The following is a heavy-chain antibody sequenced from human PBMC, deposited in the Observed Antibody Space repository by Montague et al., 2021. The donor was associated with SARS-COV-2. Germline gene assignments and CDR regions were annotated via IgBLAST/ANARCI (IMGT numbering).Heavy chain of an antibody. CDR2: IYNSGAT. CDR3: ARDTTAYFRFDY. CDR1: GASIKRSTYY. V-gene: IGHV4-39*07. J-gene: IGHJ4*02. D-gene: IGHD3-9*01. Sequence: SETLSLTCTVSGASIKRSTYYWAWIRQPPGKGLEWIGPIYNSGATHYNPSLRSRVTISLDTSKNQVSLRLTSVTAADTAFYYCARDTTAYFRFDYWGRGTLISVSS.